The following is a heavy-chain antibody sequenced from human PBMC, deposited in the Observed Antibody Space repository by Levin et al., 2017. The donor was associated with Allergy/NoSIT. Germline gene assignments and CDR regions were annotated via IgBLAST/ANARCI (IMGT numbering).Heavy chain of an antibody. J-gene: IGHJ4*02. CDR1: GFTFSSYG. D-gene: IGHD6-19*01. CDR2: IWYDGSNK. CDR3: ARATYSSGSPIDY. Sequence: QAGGSLRLSCAASGFTFSSYGMHWVRQAPGKGLEWVAVIWYDGSNKYYADSVKGRFTISRDNSKNTLYLQMNSLRAEDTAVYYCARATYSSGSPIDYWGQGTLVTVSS. V-gene: IGHV3-33*01.